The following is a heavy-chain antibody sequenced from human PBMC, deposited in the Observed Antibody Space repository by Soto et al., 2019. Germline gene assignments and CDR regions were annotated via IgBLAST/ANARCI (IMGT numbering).Heavy chain of an antibody. J-gene: IGHJ3*02. V-gene: IGHV1-69*02. CDR3: ARLAVADVAFDS. D-gene: IGHD6-19*01. CDR1: GGTFSSYT. Sequence: QVQLVQSGAEVKKPGSSVKVSCKASGGTFSSYTISWVRQASGQGLEWMGRIIPILGIANYAQKFQGRVTSTAEKSTSTAYMELSSLRSEDTAVYYCARLAVADVAFDSWGQGTMVTVSS. CDR2: IIPILGIA.